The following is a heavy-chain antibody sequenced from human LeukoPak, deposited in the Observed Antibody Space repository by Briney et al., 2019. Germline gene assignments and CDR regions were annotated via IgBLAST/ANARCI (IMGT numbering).Heavy chain of an antibody. CDR1: GFTFSVYW. D-gene: IGHD6-19*01. CDR3: ARHSSGWWDAFDF. J-gene: IGHJ3*01. CDR2: IKRDGSDT. Sequence: GGSLTLSCAASGFTFSVYWMTWVRQAPGKGLEWVANIKRDGSDTYHVDSVKGRFTMSRDNAKNSLYLQMNSLRAEDTAVYYCARHSSGWWDAFDFWGEGTMVTVSS. V-gene: IGHV3-7*05.